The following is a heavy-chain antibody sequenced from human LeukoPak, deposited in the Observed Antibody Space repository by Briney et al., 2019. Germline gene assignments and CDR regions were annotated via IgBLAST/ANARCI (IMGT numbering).Heavy chain of an antibody. D-gene: IGHD1-26*01. J-gene: IGHJ3*02. Sequence: GSLRLSCAASGFTFSSYSMNWVRQAPGKGLEWIGEINHSGSTNYNPSLKSRVTISVDKSKNQFSLKLSSVTAADTAVYYCARAPEGELLFVDAFDIWGQGTMVTVSS. CDR3: ARAPEGELLFVDAFDI. V-gene: IGHV4-34*01. CDR1: GFTFSSYS. CDR2: INHSGST.